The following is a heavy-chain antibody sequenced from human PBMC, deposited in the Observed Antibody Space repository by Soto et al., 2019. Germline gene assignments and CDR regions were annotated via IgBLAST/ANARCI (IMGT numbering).Heavy chain of an antibody. CDR1: GGSVSSGSYY. V-gene: IGHV4-61*01. Sequence: SETLSLTCTVSGGSVSSGSYYWSWIRQPPGKGLEWIGYIYYSGSTNYNPSLKSRVTISVDTSKNQFSLKLSSVTAADTAVYYCAREALGSHRFDPWGQGTLVTVSS. J-gene: IGHJ5*02. D-gene: IGHD3-16*01. CDR2: IYYSGST. CDR3: AREALGSHRFDP.